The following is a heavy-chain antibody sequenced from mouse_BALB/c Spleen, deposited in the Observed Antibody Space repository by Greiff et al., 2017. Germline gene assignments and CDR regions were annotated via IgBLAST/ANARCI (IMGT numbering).Heavy chain of an antibody. V-gene: IGHV5-6-3*01. CDR1: GFTFSSYG. CDR2: INSNGGST. J-gene: IGHJ3*01. Sequence: EVQGVESGGGLVQPGGSLKLSCAASGFTFSSYGMSWVRQTPDKRLELVATINSNGGSTYYPDSVKGRFTISRDTAKNTLYLQMSSLKSEDTAMYYCARDDYDRFAYWGQGTLVTVSA. CDR3: ARDDYDRFAY. D-gene: IGHD2-4*01.